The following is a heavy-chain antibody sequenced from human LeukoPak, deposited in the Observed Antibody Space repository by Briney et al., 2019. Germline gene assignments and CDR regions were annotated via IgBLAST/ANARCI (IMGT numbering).Heavy chain of an antibody. V-gene: IGHV4-34*01. CDR2: INHSGST. J-gene: IGHJ5*02. CDR3: ARATTGTTSDRGIFDP. CDR1: GGSFSGYY. Sequence: SSETLSLTCAVYGGSFSGYYWSWIRQPPGKGLEWIGEINHSGSTNYNPSLKSRVTISVDTSKNQFSLKLSSVIAADTAVYYCARATTGTTSDRGIFDPWGQGTLVTVSS. D-gene: IGHD1-1*01.